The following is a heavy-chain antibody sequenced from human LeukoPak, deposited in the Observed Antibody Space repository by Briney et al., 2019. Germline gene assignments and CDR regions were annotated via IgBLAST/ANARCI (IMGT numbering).Heavy chain of an antibody. CDR2: IYYSGST. J-gene: IGHJ6*03. CDR1: GGSISSYY. Sequence: NPSETLSLTCTVSGGSISSYYWSWIRQPPGKGLEWIGYIYYSGSTNYNPSLKSRVTISVDTSKNQFSLKLSSVTAAGTAVYYCARETSQKGAHYMDVWGKGTTVTISS. D-gene: IGHD3-16*01. CDR3: ARETSQKGAHYMDV. V-gene: IGHV4-59*01.